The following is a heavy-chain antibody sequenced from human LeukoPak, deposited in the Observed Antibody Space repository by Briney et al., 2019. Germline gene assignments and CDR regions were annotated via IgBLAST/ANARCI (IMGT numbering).Heavy chain of an antibody. D-gene: IGHD6-13*01. CDR2: IYYSGST. CDR1: GGSISSYY. V-gene: IGHV4-59*12. Sequence: KSSETLSLTCTVSGGSISSYYWSWIRQPPGKGLEWIGYIYYSGSTNYNPSLKSRVTISVDTSKNQFSLKLSSVTAADTAVYYCAREPLVCGSSRESWFDSWGQGTLVTVSS. CDR3: AREPLVCGSSRESWFDS. J-gene: IGHJ5*01.